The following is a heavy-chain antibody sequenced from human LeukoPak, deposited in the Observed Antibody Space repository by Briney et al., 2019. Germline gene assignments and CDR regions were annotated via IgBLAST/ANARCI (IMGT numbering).Heavy chain of an antibody. Sequence: SETLSLTCTVSGGSISSSGYYWGWIRQPPGKGLEWIGSIYYSGSTYYNPSLKSRVTISVDTSKNQFSLKLSSVTAADTAVYYCARSPYIAAAGHYYYMDVWGKGTTVTVSS. CDR1: GGSISSSGYY. CDR2: IYYSGST. V-gene: IGHV4-39*07. J-gene: IGHJ6*03. D-gene: IGHD6-13*01. CDR3: ARSPYIAAAGHYYYMDV.